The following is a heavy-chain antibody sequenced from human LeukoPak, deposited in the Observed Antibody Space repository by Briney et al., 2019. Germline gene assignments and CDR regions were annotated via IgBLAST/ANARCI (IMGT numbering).Heavy chain of an antibody. CDR3: AKAEPHYYGSGSYLNWFDP. CDR2: ISWNSGSI. J-gene: IGHJ5*02. CDR1: GFTFDDYA. V-gene: IGHV3-9*01. Sequence: QPGRSLRPSCAASGFTFDDYAMHWVRQAPGKGLEWVSGISWNSGSIGYADSVKGRFTISRDNAKNSLYLQMNSLRAEDTALYYCAKAEPHYYGSGSYLNWFDPWGQGTLVTVSS. D-gene: IGHD3-10*01.